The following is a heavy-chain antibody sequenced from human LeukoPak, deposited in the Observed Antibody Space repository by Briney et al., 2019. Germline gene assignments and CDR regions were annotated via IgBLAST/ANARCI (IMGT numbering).Heavy chain of an antibody. CDR2: IRSKANSYAT. D-gene: IGHD5-18*01. V-gene: IGHV3-73*01. CDR1: GFTFSGSA. CDR3: TRLAVDTAMVTIDY. Sequence: GGSLRLSCAASGFTFSGSAMPWVRQASGKGLEWVGRIRSKANSYATAYAASVKGRFTISRDDSKNTAYLQMNSLKTEDTAVYYCTRLAVDTAMVTIDYWGQGTLVTVSS. J-gene: IGHJ4*02.